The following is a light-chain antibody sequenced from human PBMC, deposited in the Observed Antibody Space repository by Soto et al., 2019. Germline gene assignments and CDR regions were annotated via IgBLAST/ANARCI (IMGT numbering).Light chain of an antibody. J-gene: IGLJ1*01. Sequence: QSVLTQPASVSGSPGQSITISCTGTSSDVGGYNYVSWYQHHPGKAPKLMIYEVSNRPSGVSNRFSGSKSGNTASLTISGLQAEDEADYYCSSYTTSSTPSYVFGTGTKVTVL. CDR1: SSDVGGYNY. V-gene: IGLV2-14*01. CDR2: EVS. CDR3: SSYTTSSTPSYV.